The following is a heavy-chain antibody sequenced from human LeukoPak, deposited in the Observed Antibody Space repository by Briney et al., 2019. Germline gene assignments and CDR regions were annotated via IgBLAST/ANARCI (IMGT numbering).Heavy chain of an antibody. J-gene: IGHJ4*02. Sequence: GGSLRLSCAASGFTFSSYGMHWVRQAPGKGLEWVAVIWDDGITKHYADSVKGRFTISRDNAKNTLYLQMNSLRAEDTAVYYCARDGDAVTMDYWGQGTLVTVSS. CDR1: GFTFSSYG. D-gene: IGHD3-10*01. CDR2: IWDDGITK. V-gene: IGHV3-33*01. CDR3: ARDGDAVTMDY.